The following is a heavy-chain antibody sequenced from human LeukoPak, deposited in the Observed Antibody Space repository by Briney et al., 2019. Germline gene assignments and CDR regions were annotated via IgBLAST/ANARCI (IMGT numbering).Heavy chain of an antibody. CDR3: ARLTTAGDYYYGMDV. V-gene: IGHV3-30*03. Sequence: GGSLRLSCAAAGFTFSSYGMHWVCQAPGRGLEWVAVISKDGSDKYYADSVKGRFTISRDNAKNSLYLQMNSLRAEDTAVYYCARLTTAGDYYYGMDVWGQGTTVTVSS. CDR2: ISKDGSDK. J-gene: IGHJ6*02. D-gene: IGHD4/OR15-4a*01. CDR1: GFTFSSYG.